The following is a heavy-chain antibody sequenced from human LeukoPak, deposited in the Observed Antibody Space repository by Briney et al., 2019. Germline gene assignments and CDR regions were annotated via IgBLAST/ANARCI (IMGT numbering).Heavy chain of an antibody. D-gene: IGHD1-26*01. V-gene: IGHV4-59*01. CDR2: IYYTGST. CDR1: SGSINSYY. J-gene: IGHJ6*02. CDR3: ARGRSNYYGMDV. Sequence: PSETLSLTCTVSSGSINSYYWSWIRQPPGKGLEWIGHIYYTGSTNYNPSLKSRVTISADTSKNLFSLKVSSVTAADTAVYYCARGRSNYYGMDVWGQGTTVTVSS.